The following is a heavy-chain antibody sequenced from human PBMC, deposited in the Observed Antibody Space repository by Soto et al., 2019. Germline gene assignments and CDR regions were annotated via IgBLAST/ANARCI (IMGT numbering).Heavy chain of an antibody. V-gene: IGHV3-21*01. CDR1: GFNLSIYT. Sequence: EAQLVESGGGLVKPGGSLRVSCAASGFNLSIYTMNWVRQAPGKGLEWVSSISGNNVYVYYADSVKGRFSISRDNAKNSLTLQMNSLRDEDTALYYCARDSCSGGSCYRTYAFDMWGQGTLVTVS. J-gene: IGHJ3*02. D-gene: IGHD2-15*01. CDR3: ARDSCSGGSCYRTYAFDM. CDR2: ISGNNVYV.